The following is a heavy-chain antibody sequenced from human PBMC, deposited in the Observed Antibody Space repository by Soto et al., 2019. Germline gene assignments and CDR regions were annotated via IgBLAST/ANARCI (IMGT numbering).Heavy chain of an antibody. CDR2: ISGSGGST. CDR1: GFTFSSYA. V-gene: IGHV3-23*01. J-gene: IGHJ6*02. Sequence: GGSLRLSCAASGFTFSSYAMSWVRQAPGKGLEWVSAISGSGGSTYYADSVKGRFTISRDNSKNTLYLQMNSLRAEDTAVYYCAKVVGAKGGYYYYGMDVWGQGTTVTVSS. CDR3: AKVVGAKGGYYYYGMDV. D-gene: IGHD1-26*01.